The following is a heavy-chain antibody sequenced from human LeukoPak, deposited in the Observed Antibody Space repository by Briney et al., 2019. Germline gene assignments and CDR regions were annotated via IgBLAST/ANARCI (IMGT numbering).Heavy chain of an antibody. CDR1: GFTFSSYW. CDR3: VRDGAYSAGIDFDY. J-gene: IGHJ4*02. D-gene: IGHD2-21*01. V-gene: IGHV3-74*01. Sequence: PGGSLRLSWAASGFTFSSYWMSWVGQAPGEGLVLVSGIASDGSSTIYADSVKRRFSISRDNAKNTLYLQMHSLRVEDTALYYCVRDGAYSAGIDFDYWGQGTLVTVSP. CDR2: IASDGSST.